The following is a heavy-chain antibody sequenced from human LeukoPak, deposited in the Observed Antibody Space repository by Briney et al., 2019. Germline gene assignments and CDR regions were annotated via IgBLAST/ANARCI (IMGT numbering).Heavy chain of an antibody. J-gene: IGHJ4*02. CDR3: TKGPQVGSGYHPDY. D-gene: IGHD3-22*01. CDR1: GFTLSSYA. V-gene: IGHV3-23*01. CDR2: ISGSGGGI. Sequence: PGGSLRLSCAASGFTLSSYATSWVRQAPGKGLEWVSGISGSGGGIYYADSVHSRFTIYRHNSKNTLYSQMNSLRVDDTAVYYCTKGPQVGSGYHPDYWGQGTLVTVSS.